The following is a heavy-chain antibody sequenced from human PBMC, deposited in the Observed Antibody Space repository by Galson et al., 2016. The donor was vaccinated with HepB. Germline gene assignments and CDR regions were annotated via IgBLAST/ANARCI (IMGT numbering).Heavy chain of an antibody. V-gene: IGHV3-21*01. CDR2: ISSGSAYK. D-gene: IGHD3-10*01. Sequence: SLRLSCAASGFTFSYYYMNWVRQTPGKGLEWVSSISSGSAYKYYADSVKGRFSIFRDNAKNSLYLQMNSLRVVDTAVYYCARPRDNYGHAIDIWGQGTMVTVSS. CDR1: GFTFSYYY. J-gene: IGHJ3*02. CDR3: ARPRDNYGHAIDI.